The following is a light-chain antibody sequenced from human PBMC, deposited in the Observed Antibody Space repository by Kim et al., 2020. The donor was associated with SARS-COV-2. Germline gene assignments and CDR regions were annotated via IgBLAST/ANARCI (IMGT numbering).Light chain of an antibody. CDR3: VQHNSYTFT. V-gene: IGKV1-17*03. CDR2: AAS. Sequence: AYVGDIGTNSCRGSQSISNSIAWFQQKPEKVPQSLIYAASSLQSGVPSRFSGSGSGAEITLTISSVQTEDIATYICVQHNSYTFTLGPGSKVGIK. CDR1: QSISNS. J-gene: IGKJ3*01.